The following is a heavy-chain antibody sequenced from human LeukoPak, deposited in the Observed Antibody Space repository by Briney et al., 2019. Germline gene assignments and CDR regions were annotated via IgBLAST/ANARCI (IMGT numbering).Heavy chain of an antibody. CDR2: IYYSGST. CDR1: GGSISSYY. D-gene: IGHD3-22*01. J-gene: IGHJ5*02. Sequence: PSETLSLARTVSGGSISSYYWSWIRQPPGKGLEWIGYIYYSGSTNYNPSLKSRVTISVDTSKNQFSLKLSSVTAADTAVYYCARAITMMGMASFDPWGQGTLVTVSS. V-gene: IGHV4-59*01. CDR3: ARAITMMGMASFDP.